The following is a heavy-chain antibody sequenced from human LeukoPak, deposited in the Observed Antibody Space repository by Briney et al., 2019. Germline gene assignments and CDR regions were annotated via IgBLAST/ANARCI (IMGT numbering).Heavy chain of an antibody. CDR1: X. V-gene: IGHV1-18*01. Sequence: XIXXVRQAPGQGXEGXXWISAYNGNRNYAQKLQGRVTMTTDTXXXKAYMELRSLRPDDTAVCYCAXXXXDNYYQCDYWGQGTLVTVSS. J-gene: IGHJ4*02. CDR3: AXXXXDNYYQCDY. D-gene: IGHD1-26*01. CDR2: ISAYNGNR.